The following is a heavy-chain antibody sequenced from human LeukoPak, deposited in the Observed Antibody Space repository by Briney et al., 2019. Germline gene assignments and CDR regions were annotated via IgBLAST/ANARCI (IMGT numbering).Heavy chain of an antibody. CDR3: ARGGLAARRFDP. J-gene: IGHJ5*02. D-gene: IGHD6-6*01. Sequence: SETLSLTCTVSGGSISSGGYYWSWIRQHPGKGLEWIGYIYYSGSTYYNPSLKSRVTISVDTSKNQFSLKLSSVTAADTAVYYCARGGLAARRFDPWGQGTLVTVSS. V-gene: IGHV4-31*03. CDR1: GGSISSGGYY. CDR2: IYYSGST.